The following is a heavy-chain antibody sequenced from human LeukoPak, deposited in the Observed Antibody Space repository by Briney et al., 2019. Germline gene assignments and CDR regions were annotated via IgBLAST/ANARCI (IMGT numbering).Heavy chain of an antibody. V-gene: IGHV3-66*01. CDR1: GFTFSSYS. CDR2: IYSGGST. Sequence: GGSLRLSCAASGFTFSSYSMNWVRQAPGKGLEWVSVIYSGGSTYYADSVKGRFTISRANSKNTLYLQMNSLRAEDTAVYYCARDAFDIWGQGTMVTVSS. CDR3: ARDAFDI. J-gene: IGHJ3*02.